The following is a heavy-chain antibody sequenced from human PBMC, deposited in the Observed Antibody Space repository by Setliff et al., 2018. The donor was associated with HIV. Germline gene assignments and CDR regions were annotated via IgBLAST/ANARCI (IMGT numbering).Heavy chain of an antibody. CDR1: GYSFTSYG. CDR2: IIPSGGST. CDR3: ARATVVKGNDAFDI. D-gene: IGHD2-15*01. Sequence: ASVKVSCKAFGYSFTSYGISWVRQAPGQGLEWMGWIIPSGGSTAYAEKFLGRVTLTRDTSTSTVYMELRSLRYEDTAVYYCARATVVKGNDAFDIWGQGTMVTVSS. J-gene: IGHJ3*02. V-gene: IGHV1-18*01.